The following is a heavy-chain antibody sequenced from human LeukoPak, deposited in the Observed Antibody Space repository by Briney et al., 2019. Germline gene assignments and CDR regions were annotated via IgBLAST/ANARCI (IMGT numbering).Heavy chain of an antibody. CDR3: ARDWSSCWLQAYGMDV. CDR2: ISSSSSYI. Sequence: GGSLRLSCAASGFTFSSYSMNWVRQAPGKGLEWVSSISSSSSYIYYADSVKGRFTISRDNAKNSLYLQVNSLRAEDTAVYYCARDWSSCWLQAYGMDVWGQGTTVTVSS. CDR1: GFTFSSYS. V-gene: IGHV3-21*01. J-gene: IGHJ6*02. D-gene: IGHD6-13*01.